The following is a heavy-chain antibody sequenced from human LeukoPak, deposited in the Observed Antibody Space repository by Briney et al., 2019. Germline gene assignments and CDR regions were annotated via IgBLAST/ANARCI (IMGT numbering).Heavy chain of an antibody. CDR1: GYTFTSYG. CDR3: ARVVGLTFGGVIPNPYWDY. Sequence: GASVKVSCKASGYTFTSYGISWVRQAPGQGLEWMGWISAYNGNTNYAQKLQGRVTMTTDTSTSTAYMELRSLRSDDTAVYYCARVVGLTFGGVIPNPYWDYWGQGTLVTVSS. CDR2: ISAYNGNT. V-gene: IGHV1-18*01. J-gene: IGHJ4*02. D-gene: IGHD3-16*02.